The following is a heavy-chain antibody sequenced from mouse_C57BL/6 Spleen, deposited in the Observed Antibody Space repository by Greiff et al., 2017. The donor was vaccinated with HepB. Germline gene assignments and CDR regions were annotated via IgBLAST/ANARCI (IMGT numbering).Heavy chain of an antibody. Sequence: EVQLQQSGAELVKPGASVKLSCTASGFNIKDYYMHWVKQRTEQGLEWIGRIDPEDGDTKYAPKFQGKATITADTSSNTAYLQLSSLTSEDTAVYCCARVDGRYWYFDVWGTGTTVTVSS. V-gene: IGHV14-2*01. CDR2: IDPEDGDT. CDR1: GFNIKDYY. CDR3: ARVDGRYWYFDV. J-gene: IGHJ1*03. D-gene: IGHD2-3*01.